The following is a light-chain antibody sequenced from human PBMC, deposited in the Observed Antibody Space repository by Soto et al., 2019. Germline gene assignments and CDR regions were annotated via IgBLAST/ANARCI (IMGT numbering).Light chain of an antibody. CDR3: GSFAGPVWV. CDR2: EVT. Sequence: QSALTQPPSASGSPGQSVTISCTGTSSDIGGYDHVSWYRHDPGKAPKVMIYEVTKRPSGVPDRFSGSKAGNTASLTVFGLQAEDEANYYCGSFAGPVWVFGGGTKLTVL. CDR1: SSDIGGYDH. J-gene: IGLJ3*02. V-gene: IGLV2-8*01.